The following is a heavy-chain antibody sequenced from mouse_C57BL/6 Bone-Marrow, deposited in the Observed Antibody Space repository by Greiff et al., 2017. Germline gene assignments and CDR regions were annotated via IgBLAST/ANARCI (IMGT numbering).Heavy chain of an antibody. J-gene: IGHJ4*01. V-gene: IGHV1-59*01. CDR3: ARNYCDGSSYYAMDY. D-gene: IGHD1-1*01. CDR1: GYTFTSYW. Sequence: QVQLQQPGAELVRPGTSVKLSCKASGYTFTSYWMHWVKQRPGQGLEWIGVIDPSDSYTNYNQKFKGKATLTVDTSSSTAYMQLSSLTSEDSAVYYCARNYCDGSSYYAMDYWGQGTSVTVSS. CDR2: IDPSDSYT.